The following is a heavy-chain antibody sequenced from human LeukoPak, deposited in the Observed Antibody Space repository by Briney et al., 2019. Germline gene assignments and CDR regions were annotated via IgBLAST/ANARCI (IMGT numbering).Heavy chain of an antibody. J-gene: IGHJ6*02. CDR3: ARGPDTIFGVVIRDYGMDV. CDR1: GFTVSSNY. CDR2: IYSGGST. Sequence: GGSLRLSCAASGFTVSSNYMSWVRQAPGKGLEWVSVIYSGGSTYYADSVKGRFTISRDNSKNTLYLQMNSLRAEDTAVYYCARGPDTIFGVVIRDYGMDVWGQGTTVTVPS. D-gene: IGHD3-3*01. V-gene: IGHV3-66*01.